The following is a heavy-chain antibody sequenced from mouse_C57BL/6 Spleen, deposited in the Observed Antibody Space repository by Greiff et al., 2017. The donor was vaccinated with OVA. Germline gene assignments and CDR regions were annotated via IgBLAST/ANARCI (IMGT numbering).Heavy chain of an antibody. Sequence: QVQLKQPGAELVKPGASVTLSCKASGYTFTSYWMHWVKQRPGRGLEWIGRIDPNSGGTKYNQKFKSKATLTADKSSSTAYMQLSSLTSEDSEVYNCARRHHDGRSRDVWGTGTTVTVSS. J-gene: IGHJ1*03. D-gene: IGHD1-1*01. CDR3: ARRHHDGRSRDV. CDR1: GYTFTSYW. V-gene: IGHV1-72*01. CDR2: IDPNSGGT.